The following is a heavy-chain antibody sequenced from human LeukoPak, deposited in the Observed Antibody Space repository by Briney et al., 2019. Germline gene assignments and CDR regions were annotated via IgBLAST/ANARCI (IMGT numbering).Heavy chain of an antibody. D-gene: IGHD6-13*01. CDR2: IYPDDSNT. Sequence: GESLKISCKGSGYSFTSYWIGWVRQMPGQGLEWMGIIYPDDSNTIYGPSFQGQVTISADKSINTAYLEWSSLKASDTAIYYCARQGAAGKYYYYYMDVWGKGTTGTVSS. CDR3: ARQGAAGKYYYYYMDV. J-gene: IGHJ6*03. V-gene: IGHV5-51*01. CDR1: GYSFTSYW.